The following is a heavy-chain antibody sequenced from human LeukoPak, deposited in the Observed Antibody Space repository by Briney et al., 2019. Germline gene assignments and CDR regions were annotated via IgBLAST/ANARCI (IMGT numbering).Heavy chain of an antibody. CDR3: ARDTPAASNLPGH. J-gene: IGHJ1*01. V-gene: IGHV3-21*01. CDR1: GFTFSSYS. D-gene: IGHD6-13*01. CDR2: ISSSSSYI. Sequence: PGGSLRLSCAASGFTFSSYSMNWVRQAPGKGLEWVSSISSSSSYIYYADSVKGRFTISRDNAKNSLYLQMNSLRAEDTAVYYCARDTPAASNLPGHWGQGTLVTVSS.